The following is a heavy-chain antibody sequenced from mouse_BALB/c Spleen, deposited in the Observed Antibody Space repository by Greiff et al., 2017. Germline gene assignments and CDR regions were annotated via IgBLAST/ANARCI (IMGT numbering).Heavy chain of an antibody. CDR2: ISSGSSTI. D-gene: IGHD2-1*01. J-gene: IGHJ4*01. CDR1: GFTFSSFG. Sequence: DVKLVESGGGLVQPGGSRKLSCAASGFTFSSFGMHWVRQAPEKGLEWVAYISSGSSTIYYADTVKGRFTISRDNPKNTLFLQMTSLRSEDTAMYYCARSNGNYVGAMDYWGQGTSVTVSS. CDR3: ARSNGNYVGAMDY. V-gene: IGHV5-17*02.